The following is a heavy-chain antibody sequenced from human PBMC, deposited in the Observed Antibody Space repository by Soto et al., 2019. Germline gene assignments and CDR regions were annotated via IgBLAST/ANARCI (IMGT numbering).Heavy chain of an antibody. D-gene: IGHD6-19*01. CDR1: GFTFSSYE. CDR2: ISSSGSTI. Sequence: GGSLRLSCAASGFTFSSYEMNWVRQAPGKGLEWVSYISSSGSTIYYADSVKGRFTISRDNAKNSLYLQMNSLRAEDTAVYYCARVTGTAVHFDYWGQGTLVTVS. J-gene: IGHJ4*02. CDR3: ARVTGTAVHFDY. V-gene: IGHV3-48*03.